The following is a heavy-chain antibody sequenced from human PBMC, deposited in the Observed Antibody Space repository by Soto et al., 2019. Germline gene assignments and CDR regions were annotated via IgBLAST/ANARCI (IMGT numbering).Heavy chain of an antibody. J-gene: IGHJ4*02. CDR2: IYYSGST. V-gene: IGHV4-39*01. Sequence: SETLSLTCTVSGGSISSSSYYWGWIRQPPGKGLEWIGSIYYSGSTYYNPSLKSRVTISVDTSKNQFSLKLSSVTAADTAVYYCARFRARHPIPPYVTFGGPFDCWGQGTLVTVSS. D-gene: IGHD3-16*01. CDR1: GGSISSSSYY. CDR3: ARFRARHPIPPYVTFGGPFDC.